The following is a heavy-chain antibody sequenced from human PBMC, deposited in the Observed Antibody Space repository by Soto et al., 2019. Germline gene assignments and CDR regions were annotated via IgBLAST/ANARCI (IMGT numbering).Heavy chain of an antibody. CDR3: AGHEPAALIPAPGGQFDR. CDR2: IYFTGST. Sequence: SETLSLTSAVSGASISSDTYYWGWIRQPPGRRLEWIGRIYFTGSTYYNPSLKSRVTMSLDTSRNQYSLKLTSVTAADTAAYYSAGHEPAALIPAPGGQFDRWGRGTLGPDSS. CDR1: GASISSDTYY. J-gene: IGHJ2*01. D-gene: IGHD6-13*01. V-gene: IGHV4-39*01.